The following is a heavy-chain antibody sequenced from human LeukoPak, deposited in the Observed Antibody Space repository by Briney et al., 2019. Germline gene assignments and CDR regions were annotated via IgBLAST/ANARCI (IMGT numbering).Heavy chain of an antibody. Sequence: PSETLSLSCTVSGGSISSYCWSWIRQPAGKGLEWIGRIYTSGSTNYNPSLKSRVTMSVDTSKNQFSLKLSSVTAADTAVYYCARDRSSRDAFDIWGQGTMVTVSS. CDR3: ARDRSSRDAFDI. D-gene: IGHD6-6*01. J-gene: IGHJ3*02. V-gene: IGHV4-4*07. CDR2: IYTSGST. CDR1: GGSISSYC.